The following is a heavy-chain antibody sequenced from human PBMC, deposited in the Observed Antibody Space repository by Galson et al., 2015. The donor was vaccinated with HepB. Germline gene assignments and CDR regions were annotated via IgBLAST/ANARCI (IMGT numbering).Heavy chain of an antibody. J-gene: IGHJ3*02. CDR2: ISSSSSYI. D-gene: IGHD3-16*02. CDR1: GFTFSSYS. V-gene: IGHV3-21*01. CDR3: ASLSDPTDWGSYRYTNAFDI. Sequence: SLRLSCAASGFTFSSYSMNWVRQAPGKGLEWVSSISSSSSYIYYADSVKGRFTISRDNAKNSLYLQMNSLRAEDTAVYYCASLSDPTDWGSYRYTNAFDIWGQGTMVTVSS.